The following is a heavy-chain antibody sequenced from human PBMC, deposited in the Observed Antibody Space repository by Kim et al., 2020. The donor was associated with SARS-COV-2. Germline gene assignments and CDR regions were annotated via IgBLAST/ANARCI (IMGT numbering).Heavy chain of an antibody. CDR2: ICYSGST. V-gene: IGHV4-59*13. Sequence: SETLSLTCTVSGGYISSYYWSWIRQPPGKGLEWIGYICYSGSTNYNPSLKSRVTISVDTSKNQFSLKLSSVTAADTAVYYCSRSRGSDIFTIFGVIDAF. CDR1: GGYISSYY. D-gene: IGHD3-3*01. CDR3: SRSRGSDIFTIFGVIDAF. J-gene: IGHJ3*01.